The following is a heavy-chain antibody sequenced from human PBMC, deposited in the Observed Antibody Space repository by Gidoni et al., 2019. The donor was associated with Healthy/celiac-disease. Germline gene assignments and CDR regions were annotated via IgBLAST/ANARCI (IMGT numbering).Heavy chain of an antibody. CDR2: ISAYNGNT. D-gene: IGHD6-19*01. J-gene: IGHJ4*02. Sequence: QVQRVQSGAEVKRPGAAVKVSCKASGYTFTSYGISWVLQAPGQGLEWMGWISAYNGNTNYAQKLQVRATMTTDTSPCTAYMELRSLRSDDSAVYYCARARRYSSGWSTDYWGQGTLVTVSS. CDR3: ARARRYSSGWSTDY. CDR1: GYTFTSYG. V-gene: IGHV1-18*01.